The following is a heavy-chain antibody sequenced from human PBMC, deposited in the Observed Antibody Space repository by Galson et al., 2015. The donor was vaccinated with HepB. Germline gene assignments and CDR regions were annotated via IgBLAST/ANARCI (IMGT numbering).Heavy chain of an antibody. CDR1: GYTFPTYW. Sequence: QSGAEMKKPGESLKISCEGFGYTFPTYWIGWVRQMPGKGLEWMGIIYPGDSDDRYSPSFRGQVTISADKSINTAYLQWSSLRASDTAMYYCARITPFSGGWYADHWGQGTLVTVSS. CDR3: ARITPFSGGWYADH. J-gene: IGHJ4*02. V-gene: IGHV5-51*01. CDR2: IYPGDSDD. D-gene: IGHD6-19*01.